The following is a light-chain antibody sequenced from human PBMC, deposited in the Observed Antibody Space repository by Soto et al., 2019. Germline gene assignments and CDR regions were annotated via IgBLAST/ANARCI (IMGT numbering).Light chain of an antibody. J-gene: IGKJ1*01. V-gene: IGKV1-5*01. CDR1: QIISSW. CDR2: DAT. CDR3: QQYNSHSWT. Sequence: MTQSPATLSVSVVDRVTISCRASQIISSWLAWYQQKPGKAPKLLIYDATSLATGIPSRFSGSGSGTEFTLTISGLQPDDFAAYYCQQYNSHSWTFGRGTKVDIK.